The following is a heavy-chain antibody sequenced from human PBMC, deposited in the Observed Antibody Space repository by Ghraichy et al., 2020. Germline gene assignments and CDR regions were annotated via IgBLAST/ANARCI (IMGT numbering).Heavy chain of an antibody. D-gene: IGHD4-11*01. CDR3: ATNSGGDSNLFDY. Sequence: ESLNISCVVSGYSISSGHYWGWIRQPPGKGLEWIGSIYHSGSTYYNPSLKSRVTISIDTSKNQFSLKLSSVTAGDTAVYYCATNSGGDSNLFDYWGQGALVTVSS. CDR1: GYSISSGHY. V-gene: IGHV4-38-2*01. J-gene: IGHJ4*02. CDR2: IYHSGST.